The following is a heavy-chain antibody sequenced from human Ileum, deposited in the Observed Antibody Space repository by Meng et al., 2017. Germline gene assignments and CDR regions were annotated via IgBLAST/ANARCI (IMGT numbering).Heavy chain of an antibody. J-gene: IGHJ4*02. Sequence: GGSLRLSCTVSGFTLSDHYMDWVRQAPGKGLEWVGCSRDKTQSSSIEYATSVKGRFIISRDDSQQSLYLQMNSLQTDDTAMYYCTRGFCGGGTCYSGLNWGQGSLVTVSS. CDR2: SRDKTQSSSI. D-gene: IGHD2-21*01. CDR1: GFTLSDHY. V-gene: IGHV3-72*01. CDR3: TRGFCGGGTCYSGLN.